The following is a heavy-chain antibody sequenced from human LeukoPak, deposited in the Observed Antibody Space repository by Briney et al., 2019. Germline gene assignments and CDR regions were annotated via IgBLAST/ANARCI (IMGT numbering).Heavy chain of an antibody. CDR3: ARGGRGYSYGLDS. CDR1: GDSMNSFTYF. CDR2: VFYSGGT. J-gene: IGHJ5*01. V-gene: IGHV4-31*03. Sequence: SETLSLTCTVSGDSMNSFTYFWTWNRQHTGKGLEWIGYVFYSGGTYLNPSLKRRLTMSSDTPNNQFSLHLTSVTAADTAVYYCARGGRGYSYGLDSWGQGIPVTVSS. D-gene: IGHD5-18*01.